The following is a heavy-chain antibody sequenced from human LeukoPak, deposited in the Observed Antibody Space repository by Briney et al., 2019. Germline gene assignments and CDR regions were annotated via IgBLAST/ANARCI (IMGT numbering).Heavy chain of an antibody. CDR1: GFTFSNYA. CDR3: AKAVDRYYFDY. J-gene: IGHJ4*02. D-gene: IGHD5-12*01. V-gene: IGHV3-23*01. CDR2: ISGSGGST. Sequence: GGSLRLSCAASGFTFSNYAMSWVRQAPGKGLEWVSGISGSGGSTYYADSVKGRFTISRDNSKNTLYLQMNSLRAEDTAVYYCAKAVDRYYFDYWGQGTLATVSS.